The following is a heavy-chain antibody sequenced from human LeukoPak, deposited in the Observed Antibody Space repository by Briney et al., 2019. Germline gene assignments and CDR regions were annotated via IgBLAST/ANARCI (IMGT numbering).Heavy chain of an antibody. J-gene: IGHJ4*02. Sequence: ASVKVSCKASGYTFTSYYMHWVRQAPGQGLEWMGRINPNSGGTNYAQKFQGRVTMTRDTSISTAYMELSRLRSDDTAVYYCARVGITMIASDYWGQGTLVTVSS. CDR2: INPNSGGT. V-gene: IGHV1-2*06. CDR1: GYTFTSYY. CDR3: ARVGITMIASDY. D-gene: IGHD3-22*01.